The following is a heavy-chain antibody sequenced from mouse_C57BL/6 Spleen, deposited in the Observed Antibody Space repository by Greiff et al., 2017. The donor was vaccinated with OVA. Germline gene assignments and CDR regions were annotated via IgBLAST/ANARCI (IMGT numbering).Heavy chain of an antibody. CDR1: GYTFTDYN. CDR3: ARSLDGYYEDFDY. V-gene: IGHV1-22*01. J-gene: IGHJ2*01. D-gene: IGHD2-3*01. Sequence: EVQLQESGPELVKPGASVKMSCKASGYTFTDYNMHWVKQSHGKSLEWIGYINPNNGGTSYNQKFKGKATLTVNKSSSTAYMELRSLTSEDSAVYYCARSLDGYYEDFDYWGQGTTLTVSS. CDR2: INPNNGGT.